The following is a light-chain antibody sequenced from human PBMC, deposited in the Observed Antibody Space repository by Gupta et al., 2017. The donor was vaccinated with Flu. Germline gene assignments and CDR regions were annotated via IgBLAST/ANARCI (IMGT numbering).Light chain of an antibody. CDR1: QSVSSSY. CDR2: GAS. V-gene: IGKV3-20*01. CDR3: RQYGSSPGS. J-gene: IGKJ2*03. Sequence: EIVLTQSPGTLSLSPGERATLSCRASQSVSSSYLAWYQQKPGQAPRLLIYGASSSATGIPDRFSGSGSGTDFTLTISRLETEDLAVYYCRQYGSSPGSFGQGTKLEIK.